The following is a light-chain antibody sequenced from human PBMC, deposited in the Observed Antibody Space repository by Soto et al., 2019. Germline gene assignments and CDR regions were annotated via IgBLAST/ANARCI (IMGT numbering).Light chain of an antibody. V-gene: IGLV2-14*03. CDR2: AVS. CDR1: SSDIGSYNH. CDR3: GSYTSTDTPFV. J-gene: IGLJ1*01. Sequence: QSALTQPASVSGSPGQSITISCSGTSSDIGSYNHVAWYQQFPGKSPKLMIYAVSDRPPGVSDRFSGSKSGNKASLIISNLEAEDESDYYCGSYTSTDTPFVFGTGTKVTVL.